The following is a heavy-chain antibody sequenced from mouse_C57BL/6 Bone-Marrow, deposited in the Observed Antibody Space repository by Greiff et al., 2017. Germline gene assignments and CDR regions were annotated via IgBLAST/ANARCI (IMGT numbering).Heavy chain of an antibody. CDR2: IYPRSGNT. CDR3: ARGAWLLRDY. D-gene: IGHD2-3*01. Sequence: QVQLQQSGAELVRPGASVKLSCKASGYTFTSYGISWVKQRTGQGPEWIGEIYPRSGNTYYNEKFKGKATLTADKSSSTAYMELRSLTSEDSAVYFCARGAWLLRDYWGQGTTLTVSS. V-gene: IGHV1-81*01. J-gene: IGHJ2*01. CDR1: GYTFTSYG.